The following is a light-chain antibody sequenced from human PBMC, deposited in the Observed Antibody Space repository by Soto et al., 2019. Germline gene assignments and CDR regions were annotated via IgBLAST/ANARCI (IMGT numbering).Light chain of an antibody. CDR2: SNA. Sequence: QSVLTQPPSASGTPGQRVTISCSGSSSNIGTNFVYWYQQLPGTAPKLLIFSNAQRPSGVPDRFSGSRSGTSASLAISGLRSDDEADYYCAAWDDSLSGWVFGGGTKVTVL. CDR1: SSNIGTNF. CDR3: AAWDDSLSGWV. V-gene: IGLV1-47*02. J-gene: IGLJ3*02.